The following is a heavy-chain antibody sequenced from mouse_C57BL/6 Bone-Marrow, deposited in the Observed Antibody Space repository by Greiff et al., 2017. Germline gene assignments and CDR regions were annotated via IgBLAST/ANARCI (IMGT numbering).Heavy chain of an antibody. CDR3: GRSPAYGSRWYLDV. CDR2: IFPGDGRT. V-gene: IGHV1S56*01. J-gene: IGHJ1*01. D-gene: IGHD1-1*01. Sequence: QVQLQQSGADLVKPGASLKLSCKASDYTFTNYDIHWVRQRPEQGLEWIGWIFPGDGRTEYNERFKGKATLTTDKSSSTAYMQLSRLTSEDSAVDFCGRSPAYGSRWYLDVWGAGTTVTVSS. CDR1: DYTFTNYD.